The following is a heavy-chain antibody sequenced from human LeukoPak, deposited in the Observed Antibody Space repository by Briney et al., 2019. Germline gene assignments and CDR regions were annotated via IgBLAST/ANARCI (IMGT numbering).Heavy chain of an antibody. CDR1: GGSISSGGYY. CDR2: IYYSGST. CDR3: ARQGSSSWYDY. J-gene: IGHJ4*02. Sequence: TLSLTCTVSGGSISSGGYYWSWIRQHPGKGLEWIGYIYYSGSTYYNPSLKSRVTISVDTSKNQFSLKLSSVTAADTAVYYCARQGSSSWYDYWGQGTLVTVSS. D-gene: IGHD6-13*01. V-gene: IGHV4-31*03.